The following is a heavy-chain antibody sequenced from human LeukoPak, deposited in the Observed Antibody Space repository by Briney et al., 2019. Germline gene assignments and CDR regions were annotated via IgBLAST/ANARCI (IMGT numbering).Heavy chain of an antibody. J-gene: IGHJ5*02. CDR3: AKGSDLFWSGSMWFDP. V-gene: IGHV3-23*01. CDR1: GFTFSSYA. CDR2: ISGSGGST. Sequence: TGGSLRLSCAASGFTFSSYAMSWVRQAPGKGLEWVSSISGSGGSTYYADSVKGRFTISRDNSKNTLYLQMNSLRAEDTAVYYCAKGSDLFWSGSMWFDPWGQGTLVTVSS. D-gene: IGHD3-3*01.